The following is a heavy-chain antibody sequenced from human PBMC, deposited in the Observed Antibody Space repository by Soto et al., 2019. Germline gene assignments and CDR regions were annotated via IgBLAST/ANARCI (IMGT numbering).Heavy chain of an antibody. CDR1: GGSIISYY. Sequence: SETLSLTCTVSGGSIISYYWSWIRQPAGKGLEWIGRIYTNGDTNYNPSLKSRVTMSVDTSKNQFSLNPSSVTAADTAVYYCARDYYGSGSRFDYWGQGTQVTVS. V-gene: IGHV4-4*07. D-gene: IGHD3-10*01. CDR3: ARDYYGSGSRFDY. CDR2: IYTNGDT. J-gene: IGHJ4*02.